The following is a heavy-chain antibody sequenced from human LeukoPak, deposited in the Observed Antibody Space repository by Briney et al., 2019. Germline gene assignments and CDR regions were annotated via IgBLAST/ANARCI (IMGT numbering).Heavy chain of an antibody. V-gene: IGHV3-7*01. D-gene: IGHD6-19*01. CDR3: ARDPITVAGTVNWYFDL. CDR1: GFTFSSYW. CDR2: IKQDGSEK. Sequence: GGSLRLSCVASGFTFSSYWMSWVRQAPGKGLEWVANIKQDGSEKYYVDSVKGRFTMSRDNAKNSLYLQMNSPRAEDTAVYYCARDPITVAGTVNWYFDLWGRGTLVTVSS. J-gene: IGHJ2*01.